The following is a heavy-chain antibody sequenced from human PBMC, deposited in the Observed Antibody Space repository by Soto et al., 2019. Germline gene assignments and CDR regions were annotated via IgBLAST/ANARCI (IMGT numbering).Heavy chain of an antibody. Sequence: QVQLVESGGGAVQPGRSLRLSCAASGFTFDSHGMHWVRQAPGKGLEWVAVISCDANNKYYADSVKGRFTISRDKFNNILYLQMSILRAEDTAVYYCAKDLLPNTVTTCGSWGQGTLVTVSS. D-gene: IGHD4-17*01. CDR2: ISCDANNK. CDR3: AKDLLPNTVTTCGS. J-gene: IGHJ5*02. V-gene: IGHV3-30*18. CDR1: GFTFDSHG.